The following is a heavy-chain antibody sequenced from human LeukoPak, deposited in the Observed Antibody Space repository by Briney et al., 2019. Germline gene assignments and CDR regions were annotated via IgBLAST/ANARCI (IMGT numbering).Heavy chain of an antibody. CDR2: SKPDSGDT. Sequence: ASVKVSCKASGYTFSGYYIHWVRQAPGQGLEWMGWSKPDSGDTHYVQKFQGRVNMTRDMSITTNYMELSLRAVDTCVYYCAKFDQDWVTFDYWGHRTVVTVSS. D-gene: IGHD3-9*01. V-gene: IGHV1-2*02. J-gene: IGHJ4*01. CDR1: GYTFSGYY. CDR3: AKFDQDWVTFDY.